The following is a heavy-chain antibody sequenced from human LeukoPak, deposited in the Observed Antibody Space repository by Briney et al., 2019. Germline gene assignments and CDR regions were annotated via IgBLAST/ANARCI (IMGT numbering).Heavy chain of an antibody. V-gene: IGHV3-21*01. CDR2: ISRSSSYI. J-gene: IGHJ4*02. D-gene: IGHD3-22*01. Sequence: GGSLRLSCAASGFTFSSYNMNWVRQAPGKGLEWVSSISRSSSYIYYADSVKGRFTISRDNAKNSLFLQMSSLRVEDTALYYCARDWTYSDSGGYYFQFDYWGQGSLVTVSS. CDR3: ARDWTYSDSGGYYFQFDY. CDR1: GFTFSSYN.